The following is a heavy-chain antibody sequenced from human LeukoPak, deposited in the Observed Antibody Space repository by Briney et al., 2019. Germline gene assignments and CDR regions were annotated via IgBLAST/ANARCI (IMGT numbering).Heavy chain of an antibody. D-gene: IGHD3-3*01. CDR2: IIPIFGTA. Sequence: GASVKVSCKASGYTFTAYGITWVRQAPGQGLEWMGGIIPIFGTANYAQKFQGRVTITTDESTSTAYMELSSLRSEDTAVYYCARGSGEWLLLDVWGKGTTVTVSS. CDR3: ARGSGEWLLLDV. CDR1: GYTFTAYG. V-gene: IGHV1-69*05. J-gene: IGHJ6*04.